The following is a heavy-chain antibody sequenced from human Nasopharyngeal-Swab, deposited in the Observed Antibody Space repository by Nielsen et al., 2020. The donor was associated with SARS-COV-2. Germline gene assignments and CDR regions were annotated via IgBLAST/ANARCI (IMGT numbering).Heavy chain of an antibody. CDR2: ISGSGPSA. D-gene: IGHD2-2*01. CDR1: GFTFNRHV. CDR3: AKDRGYCSGATCYDSYYSMDV. V-gene: IGHV3-23*01. Sequence: GGSLRLSCAASGFTFNRHVMHWVRQAPGQGLEWVSAISGSGPSAYYADSVKGRFIMSRDNSKNLLYLQMDSLSADDTAVYFCAKDRGYCSGATCYDSYYSMDVWGKGTTVTVSS. J-gene: IGHJ6*03.